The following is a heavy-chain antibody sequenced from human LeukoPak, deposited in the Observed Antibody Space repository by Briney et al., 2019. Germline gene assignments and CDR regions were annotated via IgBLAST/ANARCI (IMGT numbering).Heavy chain of an antibody. D-gene: IGHD6-13*01. J-gene: IGHJ3*02. V-gene: IGHV3-7*01. Sequence: PGGSLRLSCAASGFTFSSYWMSWVRQAPGKGQEWVANIKQDGSEKYYVDSVKGRFTISRDNAKNSMYLQMSSLRAEDTAVYYCARVPKQDAFDIWGQGTMATVSS. CDR1: GFTFSSYW. CDR3: ARVPKQDAFDI. CDR2: IKQDGSEK.